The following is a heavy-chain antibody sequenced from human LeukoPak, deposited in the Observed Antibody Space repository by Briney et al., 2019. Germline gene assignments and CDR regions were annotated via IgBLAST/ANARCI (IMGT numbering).Heavy chain of an antibody. CDR3: AKEPDIVLMVYALTTDY. Sequence: PGGSLRLSCAASGFPFSNYAMSWVRQAPGKGLEWVSAISGSGGSTYYADSVKGRFTISRDNSKNTLYLQMNSLRAEDTAVYYCAKEPDIVLMVYALTTDYWGQGTLVTVSS. D-gene: IGHD2-8*01. V-gene: IGHV3-23*01. CDR2: ISGSGGST. CDR1: GFPFSNYA. J-gene: IGHJ4*02.